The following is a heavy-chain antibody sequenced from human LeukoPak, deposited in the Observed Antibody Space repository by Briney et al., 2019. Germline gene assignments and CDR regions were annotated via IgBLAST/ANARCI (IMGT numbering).Heavy chain of an antibody. Sequence: GGSLRLPCAASGFTFSSYSMNWVRQAPEKGLEWVSSISSASSYIYYADSVKGRFTISRDNAKNSLYLQMNSLRAEDTAVYYCAREFYGYSTYFDYWGQGTLVTVSS. CDR2: ISSASSYI. V-gene: IGHV3-21*01. D-gene: IGHD6-13*01. J-gene: IGHJ4*02. CDR3: AREFYGYSTYFDY. CDR1: GFTFSSYS.